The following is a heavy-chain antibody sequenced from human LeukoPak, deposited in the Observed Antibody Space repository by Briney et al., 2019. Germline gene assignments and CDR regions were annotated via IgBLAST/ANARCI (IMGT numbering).Heavy chain of an antibody. CDR2: ISAYNGNT. V-gene: IGHV1-18*01. D-gene: IGHD5-24*01. CDR1: GYTFTSYG. J-gene: IGHJ4*02. CDR3: ASGPPSSIEMATLVFDS. Sequence: ASVKVSCKASGYTFTSYGITWVRQAPGEGLEWMGWISAYNGNTNYAQKLQGRVTMTTDTSTRIAYMELRSLRSDDTAVYYCASGPPSSIEMATLVFDSWGQGTLVTVSS.